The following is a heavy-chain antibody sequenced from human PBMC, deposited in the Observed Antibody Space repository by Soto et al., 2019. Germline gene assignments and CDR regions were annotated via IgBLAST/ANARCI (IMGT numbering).Heavy chain of an antibody. J-gene: IGHJ4*02. CDR2: IYTGGST. D-gene: IGHD6-19*01. V-gene: IGHV3-53*01. CDR1: GFSVINSY. CDR3: AKEGSDGWGHL. Sequence: EEQLVESGGGLIQPGGSLRLSCVGSGFSVINSYVSWVRQAPGQGLEWVSIIYTGGSTYYADSVKGRFTMSRDTSKNTVSLQMNSLRAEDTALYYCAKEGSDGWGHLWGQGTLVTVSS.